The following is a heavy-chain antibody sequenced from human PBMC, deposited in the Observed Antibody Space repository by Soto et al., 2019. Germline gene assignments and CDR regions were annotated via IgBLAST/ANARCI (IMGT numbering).Heavy chain of an antibody. CDR3: ARSRSTRQPFDY. J-gene: IGHJ4*02. V-gene: IGHV4-59*01. CDR1: NGSISTYY. CDR2: IYYTGSP. D-gene: IGHD5-12*01. Sequence: PSETLSLTCTVSNGSISTYYWSWIRQPPGRSLEWIGHIYYTGSPTYNPSLKSRVTISENTSKKTVSLTLISATAEDTAVYYCARSRSTRQPFDYWGRGTLVTVSS.